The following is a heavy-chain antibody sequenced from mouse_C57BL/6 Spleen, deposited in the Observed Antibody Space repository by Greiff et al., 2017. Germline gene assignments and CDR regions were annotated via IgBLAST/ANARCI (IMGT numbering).Heavy chain of an antibody. Sequence: DVKLQESGGGLVKPGGSLKLSCAASGFTFSDYGMHWVRQAPEKGLEWVAYISSGSSTIYYADTVKGRFTISRDNAKNTLFLQMTSLRSEDTAMYYCASYYGSSYAMDYWGQGTSVTVSS. CDR1: GFTFSDYG. V-gene: IGHV5-17*01. CDR3: ASYYGSSYAMDY. J-gene: IGHJ4*01. D-gene: IGHD1-1*01. CDR2: ISSGSSTI.